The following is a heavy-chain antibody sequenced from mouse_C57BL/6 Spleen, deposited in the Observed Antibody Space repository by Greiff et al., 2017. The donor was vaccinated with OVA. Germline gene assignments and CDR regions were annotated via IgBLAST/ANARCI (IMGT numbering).Heavy chain of an antibody. J-gene: IGHJ3*01. Sequence: VQLKESGPELVKPGDSVKISCKASGYSFTGYFMNWVMQSHGKSLEWIGRINPYNGDTFYNQKFKGKATLTVDKSSSTAHMELRSLTSEDSAVYYCARGDYADWFAYWGQGTLVTVSA. CDR1: GYSFTGYF. V-gene: IGHV1-20*01. CDR3: ARGDYADWFAY. D-gene: IGHD2-4*01. CDR2: INPYNGDT.